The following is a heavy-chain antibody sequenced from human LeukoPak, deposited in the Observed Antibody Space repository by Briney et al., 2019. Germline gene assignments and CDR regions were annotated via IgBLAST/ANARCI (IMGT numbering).Heavy chain of an antibody. V-gene: IGHV1-8*01. CDR3: ARGAPGSHCSGGSCPYFDY. CDR2: MNPNTGNT. J-gene: IGHJ4*02. D-gene: IGHD2-15*01. CDR1: GYTFTGYD. Sequence: GASVKVSCKASGYTFTGYDINWVRQAPGQGLEWMGWMNPNTGNTCYAQKFRGRVNMTRNTSISTASMELSSLTSEDTAVYYCARGAPGSHCSGGSCPYFDYWGQGTLVSVSS.